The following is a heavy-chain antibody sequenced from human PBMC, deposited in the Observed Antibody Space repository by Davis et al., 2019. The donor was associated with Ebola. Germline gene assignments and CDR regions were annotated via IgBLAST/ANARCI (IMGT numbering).Heavy chain of an antibody. D-gene: IGHD3-9*01. V-gene: IGHV3-74*03. CDR2: INPDGTTT. CDR3: TKDFDYENGY. CDR1: GFTFSTHW. Sequence: GESLKISCAASGFTFSTHWMHWLRQAPGKGLVWVSRINPDGTTTMYADSVEGRFTISRDNAKNTLFLQMDSLRAEDTAVYYCTKDFDYENGYWGQGSLVTVSS. J-gene: IGHJ4*02.